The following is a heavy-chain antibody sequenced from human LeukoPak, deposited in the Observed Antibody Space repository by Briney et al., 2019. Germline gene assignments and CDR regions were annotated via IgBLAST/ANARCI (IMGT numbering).Heavy chain of an antibody. Sequence: SETLSLTCTVSGGSISSYYWSWIRQPPGKGLEWIGYIYYSGSTNYNPSLKSRVTISVDTSKNQFSLKLSSVTAADTAVFYCARQIGRWRWACDIWGQGTMVTVSS. CDR3: ARQIGRWRWACDI. D-gene: IGHD4-23*01. CDR2: IYYSGST. V-gene: IGHV4-59*08. CDR1: GGSISSYY. J-gene: IGHJ3*02.